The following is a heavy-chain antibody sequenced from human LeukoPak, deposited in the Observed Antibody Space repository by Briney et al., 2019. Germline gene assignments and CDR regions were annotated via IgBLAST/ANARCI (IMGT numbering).Heavy chain of an antibody. V-gene: IGHV4-61*02. D-gene: IGHD4/OR15-4a*01. CDR3: ARDPRLLRAFDI. CDR1: GGSISSGSYS. CDR2: IYTSGST. Sequence: SETLSLTCTVSGGSISSGSYSRSWIRQPAGKGLEWIGRIYTSGSTNYNPSLKSRVTISVDTSKNQFSLKLSSVTAADTAVYYCARDPRLLRAFDIWGQGTMVTVSS. J-gene: IGHJ3*02.